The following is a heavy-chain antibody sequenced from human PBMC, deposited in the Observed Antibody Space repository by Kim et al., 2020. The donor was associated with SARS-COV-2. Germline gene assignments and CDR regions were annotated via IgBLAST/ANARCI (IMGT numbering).Heavy chain of an antibody. CDR2: ITREGDGS. V-gene: IGHV3-64D*06. D-gene: IGHD5-18*01. CDR1: GFTFSDYA. CDR3: VKYGRSYGAVH. Sequence: GGSLRLSCSASGFTFSDYAIHWVRRAPGMVLQYVSAITREGDGSFYADSVKDRFTIFRDNSQNVLYLQMSGLRLEDTAVYYCVKYGRSYGAVHWGQGTLVSVS. J-gene: IGHJ4*02.